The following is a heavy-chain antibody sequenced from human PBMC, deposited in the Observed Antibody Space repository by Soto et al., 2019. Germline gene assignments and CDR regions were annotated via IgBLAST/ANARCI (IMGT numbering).Heavy chain of an antibody. CDR2: IYYSGST. D-gene: IGHD3-10*01. V-gene: IGHV4-31*03. J-gene: IGHJ4*02. Sequence: PSETLSLTCTVSGGSISSGGYYWSWIRQHPGKGLEWIGYIYYSGSTYYNPSLKSRVTISVDTSKNQFSLKLSSVTAADTAVYYCARGRITMVRGVIIIWGQGTLVTVSS. CDR1: GGSISSGGYY. CDR3: ARGRITMVRGVIII.